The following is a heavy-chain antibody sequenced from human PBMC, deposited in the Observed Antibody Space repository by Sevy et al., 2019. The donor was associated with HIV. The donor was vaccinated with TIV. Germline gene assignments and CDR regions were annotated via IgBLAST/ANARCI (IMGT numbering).Heavy chain of an antibody. Sequence: ASVKVSCKASGYTFTGYYMHWVRQAPGQGLDWMGWINPNRGGTNYAQKLQGRVTMTRDTSISSAYMEPSRLRSDDTAVYYCARGGITIFGVVSPPYGMDVWGQGTTVTVSS. D-gene: IGHD3-3*01. V-gene: IGHV1-2*02. CDR3: ARGGITIFGVVSPPYGMDV. J-gene: IGHJ6*02. CDR1: GYTFTGYY. CDR2: INPNRGGT.